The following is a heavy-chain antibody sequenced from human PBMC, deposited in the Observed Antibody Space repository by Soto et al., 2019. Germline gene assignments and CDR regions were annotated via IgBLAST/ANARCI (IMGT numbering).Heavy chain of an antibody. D-gene: IGHD2-21*02. Sequence: GGSLRLSCSASGFTFQNYVIHWVRQAPGKGLEYVSAIGAKGDATYADSVKGRFSISRDNSKNSLFLQMTNVTFEDTATYFCVKLDWYSVDCWGQGALVTVSS. J-gene: IGHJ4*02. CDR2: IGAKGDAT. CDR3: VKLDWYSVDC. CDR1: GFTFQNYV. V-gene: IGHV3-64D*06.